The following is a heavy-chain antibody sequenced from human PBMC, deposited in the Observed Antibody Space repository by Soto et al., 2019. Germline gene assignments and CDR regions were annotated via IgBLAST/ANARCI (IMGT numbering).Heavy chain of an antibody. J-gene: IGHJ4*02. CDR3: AKDGLKDSGYDYGSSDY. CDR2: ISGSGGST. Sequence: GGSLGLSCAASGFTFSSYAMRWVRQAPGKGLEWVSSISGSGGSTYYADSVKGGFTISRDNSKNTLYLQMNSLRAEDTAVYYCAKDGLKDSGYDYGSSDYWGQGTLVTVSS. CDR1: GFTFSSYA. V-gene: IGHV3-23*01. D-gene: IGHD5-12*01.